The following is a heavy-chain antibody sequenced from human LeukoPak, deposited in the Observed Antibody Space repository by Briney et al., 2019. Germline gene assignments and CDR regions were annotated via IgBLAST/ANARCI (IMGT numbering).Heavy chain of an antibody. Sequence: NSSETLSLTCAVYGGSFSGYYWSWIRQPPGKGLEWIGEINHSGSTNYNPSLKSRVTISVDTSKNQFSLKLSSVTAADTAVYYCARVLPRITMVRGAGDAFDIWGQGTMVTVSS. CDR1: GGSFSGYY. V-gene: IGHV4-34*01. D-gene: IGHD3-10*01. J-gene: IGHJ3*02. CDR2: INHSGST. CDR3: ARVLPRITMVRGAGDAFDI.